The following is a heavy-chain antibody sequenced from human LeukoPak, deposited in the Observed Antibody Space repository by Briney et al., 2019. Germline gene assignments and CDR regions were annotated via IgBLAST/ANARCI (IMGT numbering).Heavy chain of an antibody. CDR1: GGSISSGGYS. J-gene: IGHJ3*02. D-gene: IGHD4-17*01. V-gene: IGHV4-30-2*01. CDR2: IYHSGST. Sequence: SQTLSLTCAVPGGSISSGGYSWSWIRQPPGKGLEWIGYIYHSGSTYYNPSLKSRVTISVDRSKNQFSLKLSSVTAADTAVYYCARSLDDYGDYGAFDIWGQGTMVTVSS. CDR3: ARSLDDYGDYGAFDI.